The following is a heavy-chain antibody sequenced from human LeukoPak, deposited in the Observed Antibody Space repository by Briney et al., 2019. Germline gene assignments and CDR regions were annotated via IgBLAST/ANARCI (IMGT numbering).Heavy chain of an antibody. CDR2: IYSGGST. CDR1: ELTVSSNY. D-gene: IGHD4-17*01. J-gene: IGHJ3*02. CDR3: ARYDLRGAFDI. V-gene: IGHV3-53*01. Sequence: PGGSLRLSCAASELTVSSNYMSWVRQAPGKGLEWVSVIYSGGSTYYADSVKGRFTISRDNSMNNLYLQINSLRAEDTAVYFCARYDLRGAFDIWGQGTMVTVSS.